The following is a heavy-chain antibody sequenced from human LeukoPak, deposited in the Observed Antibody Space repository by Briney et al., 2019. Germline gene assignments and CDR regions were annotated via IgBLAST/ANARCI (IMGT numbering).Heavy chain of an antibody. Sequence: PGGSLRPSCAASGFTFSSYWMIWVRQAPGKGLEWVANIKQDGSEKYYVDSVKGRFTISRDNAKNSLYLQMNSLRAEDTAVYYCARVDYSDAFDIWGQGTMVTVSS. J-gene: IGHJ3*02. CDR1: GFTFSSYW. CDR3: ARVDYSDAFDI. D-gene: IGHD4/OR15-4a*01. CDR2: IKQDGSEK. V-gene: IGHV3-7*01.